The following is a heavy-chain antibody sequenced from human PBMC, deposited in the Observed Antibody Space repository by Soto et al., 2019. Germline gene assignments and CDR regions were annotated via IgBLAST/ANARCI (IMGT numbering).Heavy chain of an antibody. CDR2: ISYDGSNK. J-gene: IGHJ4*02. V-gene: IGHV3-30*18. CDR1: GSTFSSYG. Sequence: GGSLRLSCAASGSTFSSYGMHWVRQAPGKGLEWVAVISYDGSNKYYADSVKGRFTISRDNSKDTLYLQMNSLRAEDTAVYYCAKDPNYYDSSGYFDYWGQGTLVTV. CDR3: AKDPNYYDSSGYFDY. D-gene: IGHD3-22*01.